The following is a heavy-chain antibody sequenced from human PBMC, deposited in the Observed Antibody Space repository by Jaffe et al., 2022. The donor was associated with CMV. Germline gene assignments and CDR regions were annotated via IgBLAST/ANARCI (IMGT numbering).Heavy chain of an antibody. V-gene: IGHV3-21*01. D-gene: IGHD4-17*01. Sequence: EVQLVESGGGLVKPGGSLRLSCAASGFTFSSYSMNWVRQAPGKGLEWVSSISSSSSYIYYADSVKGRFTISRDNAKNSLYLQMNSLRAEDTAVYYCASQSPDMTTVTTYGGGYWGQGTLVTVSS. CDR3: ASQSPDMTTVTTYGGGY. CDR1: GFTFSSYS. J-gene: IGHJ4*02. CDR2: ISSSSSYI.